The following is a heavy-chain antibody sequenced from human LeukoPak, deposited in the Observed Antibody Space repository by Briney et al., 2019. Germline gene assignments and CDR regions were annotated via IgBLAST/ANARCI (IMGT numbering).Heavy chain of an antibody. CDR2: ISPSGDIL. CDR3: ARDEWELPFDY. V-gene: IGHV3-23*01. D-gene: IGHD1-26*01. Sequence: GGSLRLSCAASGFTFNIHGMNWVRQAPGKGLEWVSGISPSGDILYYADSVKGQFTISRDNSKNTLYLQMNSLRAEDTAVYYCARDEWELPFDYWGQGTLVTVSS. J-gene: IGHJ4*02. CDR1: GFTFNIHG.